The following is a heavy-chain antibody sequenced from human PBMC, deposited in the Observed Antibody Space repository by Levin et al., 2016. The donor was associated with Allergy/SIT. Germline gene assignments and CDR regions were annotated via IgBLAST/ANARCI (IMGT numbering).Heavy chain of an antibody. D-gene: IGHD3-3*01. V-gene: IGHV4-34*01. CDR3: ARGWAGATYYDFWSGPRYFDL. CDR1: GGSFSGYY. Sequence: GSLRLSCAVYGGSFSGYYWSWIRQPPGKGLEWIGEINHSGSTNYNPSLKSRVTISVDTSKNQFSLKLSSVTAADTAVYYCARGWAGATYYDFWSGPRYFDLWGRGTLVTVSS. J-gene: IGHJ2*01. CDR2: INHSGST.